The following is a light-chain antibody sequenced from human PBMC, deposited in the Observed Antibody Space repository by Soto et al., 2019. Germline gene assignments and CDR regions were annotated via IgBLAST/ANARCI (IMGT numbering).Light chain of an antibody. CDR2: GAS. Sequence: DVVMTQSPLSLPVTLGQPASISCRSSQSLVYSDGNTYLNWYQQRPGQAPRLLLYGASNRAAGIPDRFSGRGSETDFTLTISRLEPEDFAVYYCQQYASSPPWTFGQGTKVDI. CDR3: QQYASSPPWT. J-gene: IGKJ1*01. CDR1: QSLVYSDGNTY. V-gene: IGKV2-30*01.